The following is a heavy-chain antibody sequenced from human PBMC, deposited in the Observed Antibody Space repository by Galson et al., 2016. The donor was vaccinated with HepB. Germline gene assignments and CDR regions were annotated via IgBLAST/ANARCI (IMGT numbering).Heavy chain of an antibody. CDR3: AREVLFSSGYYDVFDL. J-gene: IGHJ3*01. Sequence: SLRLSCAASGFGFSDYFLSWIRQVPGQGLEWVSFISDTGRSRLYADSVKGRFTISRDTAKNSVYLQMNGLRVEDTAVYYCAREVLFSSGYYDVFDLWGQGTMVTVSP. V-gene: IGHV3-11*01. CDR1: GFGFSDYF. CDR2: ISDTGRSR. D-gene: IGHD3-22*01.